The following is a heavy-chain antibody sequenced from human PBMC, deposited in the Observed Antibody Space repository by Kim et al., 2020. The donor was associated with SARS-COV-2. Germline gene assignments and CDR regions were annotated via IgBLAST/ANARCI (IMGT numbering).Heavy chain of an antibody. D-gene: IGHD3-10*01. V-gene: IGHV1-69*04. Sequence: ANYAPKFQGRVTITADKSTSTAYMELSSVRSEDTAVYYCARGGGDDAFDIWGQGTMVTVSS. CDR3: ARGGGDDAFDI. CDR2: A. J-gene: IGHJ3*02.